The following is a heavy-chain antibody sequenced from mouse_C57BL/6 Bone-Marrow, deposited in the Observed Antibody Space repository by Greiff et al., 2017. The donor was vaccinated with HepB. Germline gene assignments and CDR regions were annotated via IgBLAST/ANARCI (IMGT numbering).Heavy chain of an antibody. D-gene: IGHD1-1*01. Sequence: QVHVKQSGPELVKPGASVKLSCKASGYTFTSYDINWVKQRPGQGLEWIGWIYPRDGSTKYNEKFKGKATLTVDTSSSTAYMELHSLTSEDSAVYFCARGDYGSSYDYFDYWGQGTTLTVSS. CDR1: GYTFTSYD. V-gene: IGHV1-85*01. CDR3: ARGDYGSSYDYFDY. CDR2: IYPRDGST. J-gene: IGHJ2*01.